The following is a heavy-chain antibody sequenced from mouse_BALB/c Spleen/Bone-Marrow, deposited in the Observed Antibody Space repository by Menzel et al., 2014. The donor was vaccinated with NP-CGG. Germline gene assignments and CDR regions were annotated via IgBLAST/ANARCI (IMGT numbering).Heavy chain of an antibody. CDR3: SRRVTTGVTTGAMDY. CDR1: GFTFSSYY. V-gene: IGHV5-6-2*01. J-gene: IGHJ4*01. Sequence: EVKLVESGGGLVKLGGSLKLSCAASGFTFSSYYMSWVRQTPEKRLELVAAINSNGGGTYYPDTVKGRFTISRDNAKNPLVLQMSSLRSEDTALYYCSRRVTTGVTTGAMDYWGQGTSVTVSS. D-gene: IGHD1-1*01. CDR2: INSNGGGT.